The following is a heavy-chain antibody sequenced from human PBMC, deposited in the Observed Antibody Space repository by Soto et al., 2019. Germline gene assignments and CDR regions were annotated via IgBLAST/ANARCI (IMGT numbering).Heavy chain of an antibody. Sequence: ASVKVSCKASGYTFTSYDINWVRQATGQGLEWMGWISAYNGNTNYAQKLQGRVTMTTDTSTSTAYMELRSLRSDDTAVYYCARDFYYDFWSGYYRLDYWGQGTLVTVSS. CDR2: ISAYNGNT. J-gene: IGHJ4*02. CDR3: ARDFYYDFWSGYYRLDY. V-gene: IGHV1-18*01. D-gene: IGHD3-3*01. CDR1: GYTFTSYD.